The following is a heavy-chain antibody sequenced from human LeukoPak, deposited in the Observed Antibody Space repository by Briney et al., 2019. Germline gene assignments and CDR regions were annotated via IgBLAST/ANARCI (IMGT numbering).Heavy chain of an antibody. CDR3: ARGSSGYYDGDY. D-gene: IGHD3-22*01. CDR1: GGTFSSYS. J-gene: IGHJ4*02. Sequence: SVKVSCKASGGTFSSYSISWVRQAPGQGLEWMGGIIPIFDTADYAQKLQGRVTMTTDTSTSTAYMELRSLRSDDTAVYYCARGSSGYYDGDYWGQGTLVTVSS. CDR2: IIPIFDTA. V-gene: IGHV1-69*05.